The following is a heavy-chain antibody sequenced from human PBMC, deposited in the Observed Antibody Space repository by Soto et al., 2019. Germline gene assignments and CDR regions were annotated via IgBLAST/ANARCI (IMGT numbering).Heavy chain of an antibody. CDR1: GYTFTGYY. CDR3: ARDLGYCSSTRCPYYCMAV. Sequence: ASVKVSCKASGYTFTGYYMHWVRQAPGQGLEWMGWINPNSGGTNYAQKFQGWVTMTRDTPISTAYMELSRLRSDDTPVYSCARDLGYCSSTRCPYYCMAVWGQGTTVTVSS. D-gene: IGHD2-2*01. J-gene: IGHJ6*02. CDR2: INPNSGGT. V-gene: IGHV1-2*04.